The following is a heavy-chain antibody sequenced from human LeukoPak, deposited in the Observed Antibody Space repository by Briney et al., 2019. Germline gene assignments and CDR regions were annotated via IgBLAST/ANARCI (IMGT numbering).Heavy chain of an antibody. J-gene: IGHJ6*02. CDR2: VSAYNGNT. CDR3: ARVVDPYYDFWSVHNYYGMDV. V-gene: IGHV1-18*01. Sequence: ASVKVSCKASGYTFTSYGINWVRQAPGQGLEWMGWVSAYNGNTNYAQKLQGRVTMTTDTSTSTAYMELRSLRSDDTAVYYCARVVDPYYDFWSVHNYYGMDVWGQGTTVTVSS. CDR1: GYTFTSYG. D-gene: IGHD3-3*01.